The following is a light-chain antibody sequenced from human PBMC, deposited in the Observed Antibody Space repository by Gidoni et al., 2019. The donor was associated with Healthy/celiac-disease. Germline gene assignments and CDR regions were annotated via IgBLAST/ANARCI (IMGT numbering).Light chain of an antibody. V-gene: IGKV1-39*01. J-gene: IGKJ4*01. CDR1: QSISSY. Sequence: DIQMTQSPSSLSASVGDRVTITCRASQSISSYLNWYQQKPGKATKLLIYVASSLQSGVPSRFSGSGSGTDFTLTISSLQPEDFATYYCQQSYSTLLTFGGGTKVEIK. CDR2: VAS. CDR3: QQSYSTLLT.